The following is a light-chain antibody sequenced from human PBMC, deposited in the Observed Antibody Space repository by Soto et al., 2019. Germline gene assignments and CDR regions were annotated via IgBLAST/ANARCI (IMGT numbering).Light chain of an antibody. J-gene: IGLJ1*01. CDR3: FSYAGSSTSYV. CDR2: EGS. V-gene: IGLV2-23*01. CDR1: SSDVGSYNL. Sequence: QSVLTQPASVSGSPGPSITISCTGTSSDVGSYNLVSWYQQHPGKAPKLMIYEGSKRRSGVSNRFSGSKSGNTASLTISGLQAEDEGDYYCFSYAGSSTSYVFGTGTKLTVL.